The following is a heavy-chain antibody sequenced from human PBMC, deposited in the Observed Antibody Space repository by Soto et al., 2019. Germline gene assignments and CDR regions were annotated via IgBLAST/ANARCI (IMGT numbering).Heavy chain of an antibody. CDR3: ARLGAFYQSLDP. CDR2: TYHVGIP. D-gene: IGHD3-3*02. CDR1: GGPISSSNW. J-gene: IGHJ5*02. V-gene: IGHV4-4*02. Sequence: PSETLSLTCTVSGGPISSSNWWTWVRQAPGKGLEWIGETYHVGIPSYNPSLKGRVSISVDKSNNQFLLKLNSVTAADTAVYYCARLGAFYQSLDPWGPGTLVTVSS.